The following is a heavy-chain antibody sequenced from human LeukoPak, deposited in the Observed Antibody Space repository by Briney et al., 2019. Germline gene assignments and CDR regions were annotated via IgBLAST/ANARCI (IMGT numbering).Heavy chain of an antibody. V-gene: IGHV3-23*01. Sequence: PGGSLRLSCAASGFTFSSCAMNWVRQAPGKGLEWVSAISGSGNSTYYADSVKGRFTISRDNSKNTLYLQMNSLRAEDTAIYYCANWYRDFWGQGTLVTVSS. CDR2: ISGSGNST. CDR3: ANWYRDF. J-gene: IGHJ4*02. D-gene: IGHD6-13*01. CDR1: GFTFSSCA.